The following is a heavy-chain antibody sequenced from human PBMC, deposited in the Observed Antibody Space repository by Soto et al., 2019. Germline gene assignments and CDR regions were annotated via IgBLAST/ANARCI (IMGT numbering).Heavy chain of an antibody. CDR2: IIPIFGTT. Sequence: QVQLVQSGAEVKKPGSSVKVSCKASGGTLDDYAITWVRQAPGQGLAWMGGIIPIFGTTNYAQKFQGRLTITADESTSTGYMELSSLRSEDTAGYYCARGDVEMPTIGYSDYWGQGTLVTVSS. V-gene: IGHV1-69*12. CDR3: ARGDVEMPTIGYSDY. J-gene: IGHJ4*02. CDR1: GGTLDDYA. D-gene: IGHD1-1*01.